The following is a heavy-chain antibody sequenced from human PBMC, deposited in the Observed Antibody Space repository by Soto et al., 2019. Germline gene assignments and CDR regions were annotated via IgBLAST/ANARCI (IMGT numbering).Heavy chain of an antibody. Sequence: QVQLVESGGGVVQPGRSLRLSCAASGFTFSSYGMHWVRQAPGKGLEWVAVIWYDGSNKYYADSVKGRFTISRDNSKNTLYLQMNSLRAEDTAVYYCARGYCSGGSCSYYYYYYGMDVWGRGTTVTVSS. CDR1: GFTFSSYG. V-gene: IGHV3-33*01. CDR2: IWYDGSNK. D-gene: IGHD2-15*01. CDR3: ARGYCSGGSCSYYYYYYGMDV. J-gene: IGHJ6*02.